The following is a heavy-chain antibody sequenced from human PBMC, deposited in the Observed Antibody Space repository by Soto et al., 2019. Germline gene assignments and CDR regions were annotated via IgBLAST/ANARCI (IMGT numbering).Heavy chain of an antibody. J-gene: IGHJ4*02. CDR2: IRTYDGNT. CDR3: ARDLDGSGSYYTDY. CDR1: GYMFSGFG. D-gene: IGHD3-10*01. V-gene: IGHV1-18*01. Sequence: QVQLVQSGAEVKKPGASVKVSCKASGYMFSGFGINWVRQAPGQGLEWMGWIRTYDGNTDYAQNLQGRLTMTTDTSTSTAYMELRSLTSDDTAVYYCARDLDGSGSYYTDYWGPGTLVTVSS.